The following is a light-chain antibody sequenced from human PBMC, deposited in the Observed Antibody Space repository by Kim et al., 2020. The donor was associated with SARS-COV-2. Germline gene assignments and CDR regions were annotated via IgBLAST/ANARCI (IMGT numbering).Light chain of an antibody. CDR1: FSNIGTNT. V-gene: IGLV1-44*01. CDR2: RNN. CDR3: ATWDDSLKGYV. J-gene: IGLJ1*01. Sequence: GQRVTLSCSGGFSNIGTNTVNWYQQLPGTAPKLLIYRNNQRPSGVPDRFSGSKSGTSASLAISGLQSDDEASYCCATWDDSLKGYVFGTGTKVTVL.